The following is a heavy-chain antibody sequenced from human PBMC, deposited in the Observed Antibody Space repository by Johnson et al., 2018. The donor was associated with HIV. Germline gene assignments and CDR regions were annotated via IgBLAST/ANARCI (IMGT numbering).Heavy chain of an antibody. D-gene: IGHD3-3*02. CDR3: AREGVRIFGAKRRGAFDI. Sequence: QMQLVESGGGVVKPGGSLRLSCAASGFTFSNYYMHWVRQAPGKGLEWVSCIFCCSRTIYSADSVQGRFPISRDNSKNPVYLQMNSLRADDNAEYYAAREGVRIFGAKRRGAFDIWGQGTMVTVSS. CDR2: IFCCSRTI. CDR1: GFTFSNYY. V-gene: IGHV3-11*04. J-gene: IGHJ3*02.